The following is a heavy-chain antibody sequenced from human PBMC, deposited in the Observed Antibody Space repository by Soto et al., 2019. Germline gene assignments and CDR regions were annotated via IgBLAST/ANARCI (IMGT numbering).Heavy chain of an antibody. J-gene: IGHJ4*02. CDR1: GDSLSIGCF. CDR3: ARESYSGYHSYDY. CDR2: MYHDGNT. Sequence: PPETRSIACADSGDSLSIGCFWGWIRQHPGKGLEWIANMYHDGNTHYNPSLKSRVTMSVDTSKNQFSLKLNSVTAADTAVYYCARESYSGYHSYDYWGQGMLVTVSS. D-gene: IGHD5-12*01. V-gene: IGHV4-38-2*02.